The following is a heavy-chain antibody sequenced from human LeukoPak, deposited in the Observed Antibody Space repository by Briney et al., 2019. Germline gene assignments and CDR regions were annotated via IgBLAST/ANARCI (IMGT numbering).Heavy chain of an antibody. Sequence: ASVKVSCKASGYTFTGYYMHWMRQAPGQGLEWMGWINPNSGGTNYAQKFQGWVTMTRDTSISTAYMELSRLRSDDTAVYYCAREYYDIPYYYGMDVWGQGTTVTVSS. V-gene: IGHV1-2*04. CDR2: INPNSGGT. CDR1: GYTFTGYY. D-gene: IGHD3-9*01. J-gene: IGHJ6*02. CDR3: AREYYDIPYYYGMDV.